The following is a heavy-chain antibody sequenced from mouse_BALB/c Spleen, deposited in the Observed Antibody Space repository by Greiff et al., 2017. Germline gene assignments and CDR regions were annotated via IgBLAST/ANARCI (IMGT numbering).Heavy chain of an antibody. J-gene: IGHJ4*01. D-gene: IGHD2-12*01. Sequence: VKLMESGAELVRPGSSVKISCKASGYAFSSYWMNWVKQRPGQGLEWIGQIYPGDGDTNYNGKFKGKATLTADKSSSTAYMQLSSLTSEDSAVYFCAALYDVGAMDYWGQGTSVSVSS. CDR3: AALYDVGAMDY. V-gene: IGHV1-80*01. CDR1: GYAFSSYW. CDR2: IYPGDGDT.